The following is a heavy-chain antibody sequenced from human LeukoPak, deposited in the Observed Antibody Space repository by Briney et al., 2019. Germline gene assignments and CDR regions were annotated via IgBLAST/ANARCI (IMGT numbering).Heavy chain of an antibody. Sequence: ASVKVSCKASGYTFTGYYMHWVRQAPGQGLEWMGSINPNSGGTNYAQKFQGRVTMTRDTSISTAYMELSRLRSDDTAVYYCARDGPPYCSGGSCYGLIDYWGQGTLVTVSS. CDR2: INPNSGGT. CDR1: GYTFTGYY. D-gene: IGHD2-15*01. CDR3: ARDGPPYCSGGSCYGLIDY. V-gene: IGHV1-2*02. J-gene: IGHJ4*02.